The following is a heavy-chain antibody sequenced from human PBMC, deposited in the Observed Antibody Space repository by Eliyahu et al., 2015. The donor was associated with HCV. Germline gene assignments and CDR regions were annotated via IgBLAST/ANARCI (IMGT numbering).Heavy chain of an antibody. CDR2: INAHSGGT. Sequence: QVQLVQSGAEVKKPGASVQVSCKASGYTFTDHLIHWVRQAPGQGLEWMGWINAHSGGTKYAQKFQGRVTITRDTSNTTASMEMIRLRSDDTAVYHCARTYSTSLEFDHWGQGTLVTVSS. J-gene: IGHJ4*02. D-gene: IGHD6-6*01. CDR1: GYTFTDHL. V-gene: IGHV1-2*02. CDR3: ARTYSTSLEFDH.